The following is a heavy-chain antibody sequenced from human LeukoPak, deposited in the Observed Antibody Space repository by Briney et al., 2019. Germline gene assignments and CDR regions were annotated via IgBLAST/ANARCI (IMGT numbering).Heavy chain of an antibody. Sequence: SETLSLTCAVSGGSISSGGYPWSWIRQPPGKGLEWIGYIYHSGSTYYNPSLKSRVTISVDRSKNQFSLKLSSVTAADTAVYYCARGRLYCSSTSFSPYGMDVWGKGTTVTVSS. CDR2: IYHSGST. CDR3: ARGRLYCSSTSFSPYGMDV. J-gene: IGHJ6*04. CDR1: GGSISSGGYP. V-gene: IGHV4-30-2*01. D-gene: IGHD2-2*01.